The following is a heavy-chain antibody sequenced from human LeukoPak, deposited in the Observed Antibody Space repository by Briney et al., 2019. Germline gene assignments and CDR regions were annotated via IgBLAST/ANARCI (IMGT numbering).Heavy chain of an antibody. J-gene: IGHJ6*02. V-gene: IGHV3-21*01. CDR2: ISSNSAYI. CDR3: ARIFRYQLVDYYALDV. D-gene: IGHD2-2*01. CDR1: GFSFSDYA. Sequence: GGSLRLSCAASGFSFSDYAMDWVRQAPGKGLEWVSAISSNSAYIYYADSVKGRFTISRDNAKSSVSLQMNSLRDDDTAVYYCARIFRYQLVDYYALDVWGQGTTVTVSS.